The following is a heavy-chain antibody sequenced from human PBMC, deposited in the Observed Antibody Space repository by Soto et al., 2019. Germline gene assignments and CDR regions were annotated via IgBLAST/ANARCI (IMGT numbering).Heavy chain of an antibody. CDR2: IRYGGSNK. Sequence: QVQLVESGGGVVQPGRSMSLSCAASGFTFSSYGMHWVRQAPGKGLEWVAVIRYGGSNKYYADSVKGRFTISRDNSKNTLYLQMNSLRAEDTVVYDCARDYGDDTYYFDYWGQGTLVTVSS. D-gene: IGHD4-17*01. V-gene: IGHV3-33*01. CDR3: ARDYGDDTYYFDY. CDR1: GFTFSSYG. J-gene: IGHJ4*02.